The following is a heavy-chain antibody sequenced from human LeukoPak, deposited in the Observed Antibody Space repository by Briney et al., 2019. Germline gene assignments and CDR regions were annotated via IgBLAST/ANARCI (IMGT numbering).Heavy chain of an antibody. V-gene: IGHV4-39*01. CDR1: GGSISSSSYY. D-gene: IGHD6-25*01. CDR2: IYYSGSA. J-gene: IGHJ4*02. Sequence: PSETLSLTCTVSGGSISSSSYYWGWIRQPPGKGLEWIGSIYYSGSAYYNPSLKSRVTISVDTSKNQFSLKLSSVTAADTAVHYCATVTPGIAANYFDYWGQGTLVTVS. CDR3: ATVTPGIAANYFDY.